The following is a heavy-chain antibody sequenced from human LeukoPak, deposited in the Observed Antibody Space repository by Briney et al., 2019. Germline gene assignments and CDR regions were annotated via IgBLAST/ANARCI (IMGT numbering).Heavy chain of an antibody. D-gene: IGHD6-19*01. CDR3: ASSIAVAGTPSGGGMDV. J-gene: IGHJ6*02. CDR1: GFTFSSYA. Sequence: GGSLSLSCAASGFTFSSYAMSWVRQAPGKGLEWVSAISGSGGSTYYADSVKGRFTISRDNSKNTLYLQMNSLRAEDTAVYYCASSIAVAGTPSGGGMDVWGQGTTVTVSS. V-gene: IGHV3-23*01. CDR2: ISGSGGST.